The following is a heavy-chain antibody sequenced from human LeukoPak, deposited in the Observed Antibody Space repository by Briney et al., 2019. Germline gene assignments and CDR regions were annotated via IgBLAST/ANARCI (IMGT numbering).Heavy chain of an antibody. CDR2: IWYGGSNK. V-gene: IGHV3-33*08. D-gene: IGHD2-2*01. CDR1: GFTFSSYG. CDR3: TVPAAIVHYYMDV. Sequence: PGGSLRLSCAASGFTFSSYGMHWVRQAPGKGLEWVAVIWYGGSNKYYADSVKGRFTISRDNSKNTLYLQMNSLRAEDTAVYYCTVPAAIVHYYMDVWGKGTTVTASS. J-gene: IGHJ6*03.